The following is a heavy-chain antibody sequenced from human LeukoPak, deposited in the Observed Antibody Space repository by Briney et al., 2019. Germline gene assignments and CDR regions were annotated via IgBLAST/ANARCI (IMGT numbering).Heavy chain of an antibody. Sequence: HPAGSLRLSCAASGFTFSSYAMSWVRPAPGKGLKWVSTTSSSGGNTYSADTVKGRFTISRDNSKNTLYLQMNSLRAEDTAVYYCAKDLASYDSIYFDYWGQGTLVTASS. CDR3: AKDLASYDSIYFDY. D-gene: IGHD3-22*01. V-gene: IGHV3-23*01. CDR1: GFTFSSYA. CDR2: TSSSGGNT. J-gene: IGHJ4*02.